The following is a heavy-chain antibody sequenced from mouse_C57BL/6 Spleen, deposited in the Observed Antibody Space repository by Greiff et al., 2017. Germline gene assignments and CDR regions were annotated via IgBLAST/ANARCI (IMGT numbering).Heavy chain of an antibody. CDR3: ARQGDGYYLYAMDY. CDR1: GFTFSSYG. CDR2: ISSGGSYT. D-gene: IGHD2-3*01. V-gene: IGHV5-6*01. Sequence: EVQRVESGGDLVKPGGSLKLSCAASGFTFSSYGMSWVRQTPDKRLEWVATISSGGSYTYYPDSVKGRFTISRDNAKNTLYLQMSSLKSEDTAMYYCARQGDGYYLYAMDYWGQGTSVTVSS. J-gene: IGHJ4*01.